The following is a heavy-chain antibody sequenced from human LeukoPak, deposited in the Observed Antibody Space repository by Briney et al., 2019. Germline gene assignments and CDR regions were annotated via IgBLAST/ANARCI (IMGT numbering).Heavy chain of an antibody. J-gene: IGHJ4*02. CDR2: IKEDGTET. D-gene: IGHD3-10*01. Sequence: GGSLRLSCAGSEFSFSSHWMSWVRQAPGKGLEWVANIKEDGTETFYVDSVKGRFTVSRDNAKNSLYLQMNSLRAEDTAVYYCGWLYGSGRGYWGQGTLVTVSS. CDR1: EFSFSSHW. V-gene: IGHV3-7*01. CDR3: GWLYGSGRGY.